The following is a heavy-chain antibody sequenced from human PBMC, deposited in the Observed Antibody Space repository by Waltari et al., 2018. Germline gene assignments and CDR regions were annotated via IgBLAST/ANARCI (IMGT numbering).Heavy chain of an antibody. CDR1: GYSISSGYY. CDR3: ARGYSSSWYTVDY. CDR2: INHSGST. V-gene: IGHV4-38-2*01. Sequence: QVQLQESGPGLVKPSETLSLTCAVSGYSISSGYYWSWIRQPPGKGLEWIGEINHSGSTNYNPSLKSRVTISVDTSKNQFSLKLSSVTAADTAVYYCARGYSSSWYTVDYWGQGTLVTVSS. J-gene: IGHJ4*02. D-gene: IGHD6-13*01.